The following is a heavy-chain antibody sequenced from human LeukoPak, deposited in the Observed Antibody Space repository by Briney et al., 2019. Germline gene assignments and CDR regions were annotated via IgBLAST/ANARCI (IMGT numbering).Heavy chain of an antibody. V-gene: IGHV4-30-4*01. J-gene: IGHJ4*02. Sequence: SETLSLTCTVSGGSISSGDYYWSWIRQPPGKGLEWIGYIYYSGSTYYNPSLKSRVTISVDTSKNQSSLKLSSVTAADTAVYYCAREWFGECFDYWGQGTLVTVSS. CDR2: IYYSGST. CDR3: AREWFGECFDY. CDR1: GGSISSGDYY. D-gene: IGHD3-10*01.